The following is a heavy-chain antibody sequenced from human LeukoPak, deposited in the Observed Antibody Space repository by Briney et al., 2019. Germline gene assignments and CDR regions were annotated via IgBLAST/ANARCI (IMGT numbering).Heavy chain of an antibody. CDR2: MNPNSGNT. Sequence: ASVKVSCKASGYTFTSYDINWVRQATGQGLEWMGWMNPNSGNTGYAQKFQGRVTITRNTSISTAYMELSSLRSEDTAVYYCASSGYSGYDGYYGMDVWGQGTTVTVSS. D-gene: IGHD5-12*01. V-gene: IGHV1-8*03. CDR3: ASSGYSGYDGYYGMDV. J-gene: IGHJ6*02. CDR1: GYTFTSYD.